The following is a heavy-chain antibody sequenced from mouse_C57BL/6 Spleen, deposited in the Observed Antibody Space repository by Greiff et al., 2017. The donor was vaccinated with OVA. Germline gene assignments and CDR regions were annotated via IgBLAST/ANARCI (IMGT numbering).Heavy chain of an antibody. J-gene: IGHJ4*01. V-gene: IGHV3-6*01. CDR2: ISYDGSN. CDR1: GYSITSGYY. Sequence: ESGPGLVKPSQSLSLTCSVTGYSITSGYYWNWIRQFPGNKLEWMGYISYDGSNNYNPSLKNRISITRDTSKNQFFLKLNSVTTEDTATYYCARDGVYGSSYYAMDYWGQGTSVTVSS. D-gene: IGHD1-1*01. CDR3: ARDGVYGSSYYAMDY.